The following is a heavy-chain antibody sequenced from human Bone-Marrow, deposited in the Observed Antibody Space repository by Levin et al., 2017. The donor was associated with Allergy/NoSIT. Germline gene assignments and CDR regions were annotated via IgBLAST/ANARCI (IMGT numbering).Heavy chain of an antibody. CDR2: ISYDATNK. J-gene: IGHJ5*02. CDR1: GFTFNTYG. Sequence: PGGSLRLSCAASGFTFNTYGMHWVRQAPGKGLEWVAHISYDATNKYYADSVKGRFTISRDNSKNTLFLQMNSLITDDTAVYYCARDGYSSLHLNWFDPWGQGTLVTVSS. V-gene: IGHV3-30*03. D-gene: IGHD6-13*01. CDR3: ARDGYSSLHLNWFDP.